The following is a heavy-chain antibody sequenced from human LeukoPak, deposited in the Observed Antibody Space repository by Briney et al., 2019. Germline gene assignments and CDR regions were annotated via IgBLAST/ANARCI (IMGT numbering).Heavy chain of an antibody. V-gene: IGHV3-30-3*01. Sequence: PGGSLRLSCAASGFTFNTYAMHWVRQAPGKGLEWVAVISYDESKKFYTDSLKGRFTISRDNSKNTLYLQMNSLRAEDTAVYYCAKDSPGGGAYFDYWGQGTLVTVSS. CDR1: GFTFNTYA. CDR2: ISYDESKK. CDR3: AKDSPGGGAYFDY. J-gene: IGHJ4*02. D-gene: IGHD1-26*01.